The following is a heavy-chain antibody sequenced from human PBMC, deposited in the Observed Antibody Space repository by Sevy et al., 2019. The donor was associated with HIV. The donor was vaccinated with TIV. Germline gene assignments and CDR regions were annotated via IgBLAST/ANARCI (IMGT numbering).Heavy chain of an antibody. CDR3: ARANGANSLSFYWFDP. V-gene: IGHV1-18*01. CDR2: ISTYNGNT. J-gene: IGHJ5*02. Sequence: GESLKISCKASGYTFTSYGISWVRQAPGQGLEWMGWISTYNGNTNYAQKRQGRVTMTTDTSTSTAYMELRSLRPDDTAMYYCARANGANSLSFYWFDPWGQGTLVTVSS. CDR1: GYTFTSYG. D-gene: IGHD4-17*01.